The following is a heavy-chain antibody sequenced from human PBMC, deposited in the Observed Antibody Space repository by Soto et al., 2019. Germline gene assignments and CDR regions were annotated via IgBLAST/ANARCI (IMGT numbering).Heavy chain of an antibody. CDR2: ISAYNGNT. CDR3: ERCPPYAPDFDY. V-gene: IGHV1-18*01. CDR1: GYTFTSYG. J-gene: IGHJ4*02. D-gene: IGHD4-17*01. Sequence: QVQLVQSGAEVKKPGASVKVSRKASGYTFTSYGISWVRQAPGQGLEWMGWISAYNGNTNYAQKLQGRVTMTTDTPTRTAYMELRSVRSADRAVYYCERCPPYAPDFDYWARGTLVTVPS.